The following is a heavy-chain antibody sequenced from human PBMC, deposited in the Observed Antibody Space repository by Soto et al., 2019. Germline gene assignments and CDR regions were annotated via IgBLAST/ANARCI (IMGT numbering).Heavy chain of an antibody. D-gene: IGHD3-9*01. CDR1: GGSVSSSSYY. CDR2: VYYSGST. V-gene: IGHV4-39*01. J-gene: IGHJ4*02. Sequence: QLQLQQSGPGLLKPSETLSLTCTVSGGSVSSSSYYWVWVRQPPGQGLEWIVSVYYSGSTYYNPSLESRVTISVDKSKNQFSLRLMSLSAADTAVYYCGRLEGLATISYYFDYWGQGALVTVSS. CDR3: GRLEGLATISYYFDY.